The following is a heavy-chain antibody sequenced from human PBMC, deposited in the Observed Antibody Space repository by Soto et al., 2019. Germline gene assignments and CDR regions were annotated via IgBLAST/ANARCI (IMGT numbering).Heavy chain of an antibody. CDR1: GFTFSSYA. Sequence: VGSLRLSCAASGFTFSSYAMSWVRQAPGKGLEWVSAISGSGGSTYYADSVKGRFTISRDNSKNTLYLQMNSLRAEDTAVYYCAKDRRYYDSSGYYPGSLFDYWGQGTLVTVSS. J-gene: IGHJ4*02. D-gene: IGHD3-22*01. V-gene: IGHV3-23*01. CDR2: ISGSGGST. CDR3: AKDRRYYDSSGYYPGSLFDY.